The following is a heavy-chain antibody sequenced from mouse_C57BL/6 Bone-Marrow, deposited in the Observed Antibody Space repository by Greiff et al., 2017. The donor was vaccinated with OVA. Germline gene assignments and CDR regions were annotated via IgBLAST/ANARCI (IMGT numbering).Heavy chain of an antibody. D-gene: IGHD3-2*02. CDR1: GYTFTDHT. CDR3: ASLDSSGPYYFDY. J-gene: IGHJ2*01. CDR2: IYPRDGST. Sequence: VKLVESDAELVKPGASVKISCKVSGYTFTDHTIHWMKQRPEQGLEWIGYIYPRDGSTKYNEKFKGKATLTADKSSSTAYMQLNSLTSEDSAVYFCASLDSSGPYYFDYWGQGTTLTVSS. V-gene: IGHV1-78*01.